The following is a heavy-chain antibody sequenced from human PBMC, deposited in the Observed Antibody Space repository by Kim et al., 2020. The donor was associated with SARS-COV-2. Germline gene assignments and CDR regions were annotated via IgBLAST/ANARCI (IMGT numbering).Heavy chain of an antibody. J-gene: IGHJ4*02. D-gene: IGHD1-26*01. V-gene: IGHV4-59*09. Sequence: HNPSLKSRVTIPVDTSKNQFSLKLSSVTAADTAVYYCARGVGATGDFDYWGQGTLVTVSS. CDR3: ARGVGATGDFDY.